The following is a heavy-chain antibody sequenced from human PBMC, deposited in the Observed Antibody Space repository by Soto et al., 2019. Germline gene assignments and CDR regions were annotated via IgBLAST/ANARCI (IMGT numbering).Heavy chain of an antibody. J-gene: IGHJ6*03. D-gene: IGHD3-10*01. CDR2: IIPILGIA. CDR3: AASYYYGSGTPPDYYCYMDV. CDR1: GGTFSSYT. V-gene: IGHV1-69*02. Sequence: GASVKVSCKASGGTFSSYTISWVRQAPGQGLEWMGRIIPILGIANYAQKFQGRVTITADKSTSTAYMELSSLRSEDTAVYYCAASYYYGSGTPPDYYCYMDVWGKGTTVTGSS.